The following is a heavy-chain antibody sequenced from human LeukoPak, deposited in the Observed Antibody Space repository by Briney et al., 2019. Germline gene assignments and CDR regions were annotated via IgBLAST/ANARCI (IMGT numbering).Heavy chain of an antibody. V-gene: IGHV4-59*01. J-gene: IGHJ5*02. CDR3: ARVMVRGVPRYNWFDP. CDR1: GGSISSYY. D-gene: IGHD3-10*01. Sequence: SETLFLTCTVSGGSISSYYWSWIRQPPGKGLEWIAYIYYSGSTNYNPSLKSRVTISVDTSKNQFSLKLSSVTAADTAVYYCARVMVRGVPRYNWFDPWGQGTLVTVSS. CDR2: IYYSGST.